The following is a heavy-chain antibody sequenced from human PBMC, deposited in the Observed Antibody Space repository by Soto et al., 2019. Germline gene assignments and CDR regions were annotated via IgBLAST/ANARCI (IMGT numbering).Heavy chain of an antibody. CDR3: ARMVPRYELWSGVLNDY. D-gene: IGHD3-3*01. V-gene: IGHV1-18*01. J-gene: IGHJ4*02. CDR2: ISAYNGNT. Sequence: ASVKVSCKASGYTFTSYGISWVRQAPGQGLEWMGWISAYNGNTNYAQKLQGRVTMTTDTSTSTAYMELRSLRSDDTAVYYCARMVPRYELWSGVLNDYWGQGTLVTVSS. CDR1: GYTFTSYG.